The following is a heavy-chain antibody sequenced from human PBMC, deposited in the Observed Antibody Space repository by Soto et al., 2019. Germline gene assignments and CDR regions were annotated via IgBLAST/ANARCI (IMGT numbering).Heavy chain of an antibody. Sequence: EVQLLQSGGGLVQPGGSLRLSCVVSGFTFSGYAMSWVRQAPGMGLEWVSGIGGSGTASGYAESVKGRFTISRDNTKNTLYLQTTSLRDEDTAVYYSAKVEGRGYNYGYSDYWGQGTLVIVSS. CDR3: AKVEGRGYNYGYSDY. CDR2: IGGSGTAS. V-gene: IGHV3-23*01. J-gene: IGHJ4*02. CDR1: GFTFSGYA. D-gene: IGHD5-18*01.